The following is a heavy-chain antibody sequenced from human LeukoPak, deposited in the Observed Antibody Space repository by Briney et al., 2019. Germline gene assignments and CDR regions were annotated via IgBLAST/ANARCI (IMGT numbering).Heavy chain of an antibody. Sequence: SETLSLTCTVSGGSISSYYWSWIRQPAGKGLEWIGRIYTSGSTNYNPSLKSRVTMSVDTSKNQFSLKLSSVTAADTAVYYCARVRYDYVWGSYRYNWFDPWGQGTLVTVSS. CDR2: IYTSGST. J-gene: IGHJ5*02. D-gene: IGHD3-16*02. V-gene: IGHV4-4*07. CDR3: ARVRYDYVWGSYRYNWFDP. CDR1: GGSISSYY.